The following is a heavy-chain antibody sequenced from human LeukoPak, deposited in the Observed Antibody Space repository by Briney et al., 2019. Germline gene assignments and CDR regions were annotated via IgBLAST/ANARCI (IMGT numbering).Heavy chain of an antibody. CDR2: ISGSAGST. V-gene: IGHV3-23*01. Sequence: GGSLRLSCVASGFTFNRYAMSWVRQAPGKGLECVSTISGSAGSTSYADSVKGRFTISRGQSKNTLFLQMNSLRVEDTAVYYCAREYYDFWSGEGYWGQGTLVTVSS. D-gene: IGHD3-3*01. J-gene: IGHJ4*02. CDR1: GFTFNRYA. CDR3: AREYYDFWSGEGY.